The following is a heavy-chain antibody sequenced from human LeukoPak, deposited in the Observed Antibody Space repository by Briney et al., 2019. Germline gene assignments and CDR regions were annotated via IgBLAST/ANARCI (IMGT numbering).Heavy chain of an antibody. J-gene: IGHJ3*02. CDR2: IYTGGNT. V-gene: IGHV3-66*01. Sequence: PGGSLRLSCAASEFTVSTYYMTWVRQAPGKGLEWVSLIYTGGNTYYADSVKDRFTISRDISRNTLYLQMNSLRADDTAVYYCVKTMVTFGGIIRADAFDIWGQGTMVTVSS. CDR3: VKTMVTFGGIIRADAFDI. CDR1: EFTVSTYY. D-gene: IGHD3-16*01.